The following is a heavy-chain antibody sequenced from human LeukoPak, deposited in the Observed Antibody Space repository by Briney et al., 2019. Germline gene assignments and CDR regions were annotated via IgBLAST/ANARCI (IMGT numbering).Heavy chain of an antibody. CDR2: ISGSGGGT. CDR1: GFTFSDYA. D-gene: IGHD2-2*01. CDR3: AKDLAGSRTRWPNYSYYGMAV. Sequence: GGSLRLSCAASGFTFSDYAMSWVRQAPGKGLEWVSDISGSGGGTYYADSVKGRFTISRDNSRNTLYLQMNSLRAEDPAVYYCAKDLAGSRTRWPNYSYYGMAVGGKGTTVTVS. V-gene: IGHV3-23*01. J-gene: IGHJ6*04.